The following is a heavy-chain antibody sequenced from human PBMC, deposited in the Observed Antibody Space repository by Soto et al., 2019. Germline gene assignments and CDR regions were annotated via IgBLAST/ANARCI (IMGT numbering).Heavy chain of an antibody. CDR2: ITETGGDT. Sequence: GGSLRLSCAASGFTFSKFVMRWVRQTPGKGLEWVSTITETGGDTYYTDSVKGRFTISRDNSKNTLYLQMTSLRAEDTALYYCTKASPDRHHMDVWGQGTTVTVSS. CDR1: GFTFSKFV. V-gene: IGHV3-23*01. CDR3: TKASPDRHHMDV. J-gene: IGHJ6*02.